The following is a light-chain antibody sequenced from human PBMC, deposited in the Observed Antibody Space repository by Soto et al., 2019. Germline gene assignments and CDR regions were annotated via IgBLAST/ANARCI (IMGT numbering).Light chain of an antibody. CDR1: NSNIGKNY. J-gene: IGLJ2*01. V-gene: IGLV1-51*01. CDR2: DNN. Sequence: QSVLTQPPSVSAAPGQEVTISCSGSNSNIGKNYVSWYQQLPGTAPKLLIHDNNKRPSGIPDRFSGSKSGTSATLGITGLQTGDEADYYCGTWDSSLREVLFGGGTKVTVL. CDR3: GTWDSSLREVL.